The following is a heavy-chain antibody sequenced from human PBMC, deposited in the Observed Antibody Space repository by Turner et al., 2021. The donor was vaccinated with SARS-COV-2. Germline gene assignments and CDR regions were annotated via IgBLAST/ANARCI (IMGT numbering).Heavy chain of an antibody. CDR1: GFTFSPYA. CDR2: ISYDGSNK. CDR3: ARGLGGGYYYGMDV. D-gene: IGHD3-16*01. J-gene: IGHJ6*02. Sequence: QVQLVESGGGGVQPGRSLRLSCAASGFTFSPYAMHWVRQAPGKGLEWVAVISYDGSNKYYADSVKGRVTISRDNSKNTLYLQMSSLRAEDTAVYYCARGLGGGYYYGMDVWGQGTTVTVSS. V-gene: IGHV3-30*04.